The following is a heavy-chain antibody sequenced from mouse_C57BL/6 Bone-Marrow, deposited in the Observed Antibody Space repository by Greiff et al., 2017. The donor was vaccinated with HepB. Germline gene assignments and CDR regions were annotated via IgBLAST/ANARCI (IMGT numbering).Heavy chain of an antibody. Sequence: QVQLQQSGPELVKPGASVKLSCKASGYTFTSYDINWVKQRPGQGLEWIGWIYPRDGSNKYNEKFKGKATLTVDTSSSTAYMELHSLTSEDSAVYFCARSYDGYYFYAMDYWGQGTSVTVSS. J-gene: IGHJ4*01. V-gene: IGHV1-85*01. CDR3: ARSYDGYYFYAMDY. D-gene: IGHD2-3*01. CDR2: IYPRDGSN. CDR1: GYTFTSYD.